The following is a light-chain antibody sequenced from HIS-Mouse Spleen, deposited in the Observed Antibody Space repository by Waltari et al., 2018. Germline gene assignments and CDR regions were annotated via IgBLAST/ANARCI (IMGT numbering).Light chain of an antibody. Sequence: SYELTQPPSVSVSPGQTARITCPGDALPTKYAYWYQQKSGQAPVLFIYEDSKRPSGVPERFSGSSSGTMATLTISGAQVEDEADYYCYSTDSSGNHRVFGGGTKLTVL. CDR3: YSTDSSGNHRV. CDR1: ALPTKY. V-gene: IGLV3-10*01. CDR2: EDS. J-gene: IGLJ2*01.